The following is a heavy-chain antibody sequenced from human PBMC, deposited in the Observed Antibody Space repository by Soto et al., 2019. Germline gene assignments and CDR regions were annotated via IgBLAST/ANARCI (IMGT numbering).Heavy chain of an antibody. CDR2: VDPNGGGT. Sequence: QVQLLQSGAEVKEPGASVKVSCKTSGYTFTDYKLHWVRQAPGQGLEWMGWVDPNGGGTNSAQKFQGSVTMTRDTSITTAYLELSRLTPNDTATYFCATWVDYGDYEGFDFCGQGTLVTVSS. CDR3: ATWVDYGDYEGFDF. CDR1: GYTFTDYK. D-gene: IGHD4-17*01. V-gene: IGHV1-2*04. J-gene: IGHJ4*02.